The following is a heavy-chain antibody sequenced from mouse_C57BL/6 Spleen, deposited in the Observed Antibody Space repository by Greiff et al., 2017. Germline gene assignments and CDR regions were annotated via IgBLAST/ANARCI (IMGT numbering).Heavy chain of an antibody. CDR2: IHPNSGST. D-gene: IGHD2-12*01. V-gene: IGHV1-64*01. CDR3: ARILYCYVFAY. J-gene: IGHJ3*01. CDR1: GYTFTSYW. Sequence: QVQLQQPGAELVKPGASVKLSCKASGYTFTSYWMHWVKQRPGQGLEWIGMIHPNSGSTNYNEKFKSKATLTVDKSSSTAYMQLSSLTSEDSAVYYCARILYCYVFAYWGQGTLVTVSA.